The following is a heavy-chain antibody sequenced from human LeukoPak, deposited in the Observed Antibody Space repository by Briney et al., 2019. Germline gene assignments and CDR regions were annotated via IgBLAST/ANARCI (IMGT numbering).Heavy chain of an antibody. D-gene: IGHD4-23*01. CDR3: ARDRPSTVVTQDAFDI. CDR1: GGTFSSYA. CDR2: IIPIFGTA. V-gene: IGHV1-69*13. J-gene: IGHJ3*02. Sequence: ASVKVSCKASGGTFSSYAISWVRQAPGQGLEWMGGIIPIFGTANYAQKFQGRVTITADESTSTAYMELSNLRSEDTAVYYCARDRPSTVVTQDAFDIWGQGTMVTVSS.